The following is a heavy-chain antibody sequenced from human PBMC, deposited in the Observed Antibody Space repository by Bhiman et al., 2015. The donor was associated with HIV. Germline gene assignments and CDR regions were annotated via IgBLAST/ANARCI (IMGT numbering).Heavy chain of an antibody. CDR2: ISYDGSNK. V-gene: IGHV3-30*04. CDR3: ARGGYPYYGMDV. Sequence: QVQLVESGGGVVQPGRSLRLSCAASGFTFSSYAMHWVRQAPGKGLEWVAVISYDGSNKYYADSVKGRFTISRDNSKNTLYLQMNSLRAEDTAVYYCARGGYPYYGMDVWGQGTTVTVSS. J-gene: IGHJ6*02. CDR1: GFTFSSYA. D-gene: IGHD5-18*01.